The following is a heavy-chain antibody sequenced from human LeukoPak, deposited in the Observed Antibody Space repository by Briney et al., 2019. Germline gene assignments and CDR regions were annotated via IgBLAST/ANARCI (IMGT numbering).Heavy chain of an antibody. CDR1: GGSISSYY. CDR2: IYYSGST. CDR3: ARADYYGMDV. V-gene: IGHV4-59*01. Sequence: SETLSLTCTVSGGSISSYYWSWLRQPPGKGLEWIGYIYYSGSTNYNPSLKSRVTISVDTSKNQFSLKLSSVTAADTAVYYCARADYYGMDVWGKGTTVTVSS. J-gene: IGHJ6*04.